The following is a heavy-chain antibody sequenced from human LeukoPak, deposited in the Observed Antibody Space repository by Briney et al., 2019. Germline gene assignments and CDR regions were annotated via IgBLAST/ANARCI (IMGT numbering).Heavy chain of an antibody. D-gene: IGHD5-12*01. CDR3: ARRSGYDSLDY. V-gene: IGHV4-39*01. Sequence: SETLSLTCTVSGGSISSSSYYWGWIRQPPGKGLEWIGSIYYSGSTYYNPSLKSRVTISVDTSRNQFSLKLSSVTAADTAVYYCARRSGYDSLDYWGQGTLVTVSS. CDR1: GGSISSSSYY. J-gene: IGHJ4*02. CDR2: IYYSGST.